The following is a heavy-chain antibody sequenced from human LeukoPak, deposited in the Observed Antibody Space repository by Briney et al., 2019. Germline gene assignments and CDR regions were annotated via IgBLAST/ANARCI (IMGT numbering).Heavy chain of an antibody. D-gene: IGHD6-19*01. CDR1: GFTFSNAW. V-gene: IGHV3-15*01. CDR2: IKSKTDGGTT. CDR3: TRGAVAGRGGY. J-gene: IGHJ4*02. Sequence: GGSLRLSCAASGFTFSNAWMSWVRQAPGKGLEWDGRIKSKTDGGTTDYAAPVKGRFTISRDDSKNTLYLQMNSLKTEDTAVYYCTRGAVAGRGGYWGQGTLVTVSS.